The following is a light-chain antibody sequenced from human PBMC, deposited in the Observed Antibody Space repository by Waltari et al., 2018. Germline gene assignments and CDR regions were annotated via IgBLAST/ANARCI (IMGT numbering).Light chain of an antibody. CDR2: EVS. Sequence: QSAPTQPASVSGSPGQSITISCPGTSRDVGGYNYVSWYQQHPGNAPKLMIYEVSNRPSGVSNRFSGSKPGNTASLTISGLQAEDEADYYCSSYTSSSTLVFGGGTKLTVL. V-gene: IGLV2-14*01. CDR1: SRDVGGYNY. J-gene: IGLJ2*01. CDR3: SSYTSSSTLV.